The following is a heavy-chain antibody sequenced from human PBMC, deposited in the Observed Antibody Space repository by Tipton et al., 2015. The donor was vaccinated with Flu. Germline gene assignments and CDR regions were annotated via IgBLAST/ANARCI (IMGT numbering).Heavy chain of an antibody. CDR1: GFTFGDSY. Sequence: SLRLSCAASGFTFGDSYMSWIRQAPGKGLEWVSHISSSGSTINYADSVKGRFTISRDNAKNSLYLQMNSLRAEDTAIYYCARDHPPSITVFGVITDYFGMDVWGQGTTVTVSS. D-gene: IGHD3-3*01. V-gene: IGHV3-11*01. J-gene: IGHJ6*02. CDR2: ISSSGSTI. CDR3: ARDHPPSITVFGVITDYFGMDV.